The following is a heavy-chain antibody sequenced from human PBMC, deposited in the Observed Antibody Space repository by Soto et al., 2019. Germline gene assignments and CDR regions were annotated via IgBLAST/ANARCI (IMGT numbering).Heavy chain of an antibody. J-gene: IGHJ6*02. V-gene: IGHV3-30*03. CDR2: ISYDGSNK. CDR1: GFTFSSYG. CDR3: SQLGGSYYYYGMDV. D-gene: IGHD6-6*01. Sequence: PGGSLRLSCAASGFTFSSYGMHWVRQAPGKGLEWVAVISYDGSNKYYADSVKGRFTISRDNSKNTLYLQMNSLRAEDTAVYYCSQLGGSYYYYGMDVWGQGTTVTVSS.